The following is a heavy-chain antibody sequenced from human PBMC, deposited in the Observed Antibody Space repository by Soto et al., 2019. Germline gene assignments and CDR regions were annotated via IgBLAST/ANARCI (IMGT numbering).Heavy chain of an antibody. D-gene: IGHD6-19*01. CDR1: GYSFTSYW. CDR3: ARSTLPGIAVAGTADYYSYYGMDV. J-gene: IGHJ6*02. CDR2: IYPGDSDT. V-gene: IGHV5-51*01. Sequence: LGESLKISCKGSGYSFTSYWIGWVRQMPGKGLEWMGIIYPGDSDTRYSPSFQGQVTISADKSISTAYLQWSSLKASDTAMYYCARSTLPGIAVAGTADYYSYYGMDVWGQGTTVTVSS.